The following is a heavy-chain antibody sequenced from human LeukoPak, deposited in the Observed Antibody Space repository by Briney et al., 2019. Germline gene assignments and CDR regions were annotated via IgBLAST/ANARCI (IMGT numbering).Heavy chain of an antibody. V-gene: IGHV1-18*01. CDR2: ITTYNGNT. Sequence: GASVKVSCKASGYTFRDFGISWVRQAPGQGLEWMGWITTYNGNTNYIQKLQGRVTMTTDTSTSTAYMELRSLRSDDTAVYYCASAEPYSSSSPGSFDYWGQGTLVTVSS. D-gene: IGHD6-6*01. CDR1: GYTFRDFG. J-gene: IGHJ4*02. CDR3: ASAEPYSSSSPGSFDY.